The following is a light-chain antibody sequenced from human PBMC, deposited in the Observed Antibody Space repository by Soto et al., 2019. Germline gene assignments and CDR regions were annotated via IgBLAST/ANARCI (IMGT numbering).Light chain of an antibody. CDR2: SDN. CDR1: SSNIGGNT. CDR3: ASWDDSLNGAV. V-gene: IGLV1-44*01. Sequence: QSVLTQPPSTSGSPGQRVTISCSGSSSNIGGNTVNWYQQLPGTAPKLLIYSDNERPSGVPDRFSGSKSGTSASLPISGLQSEDEADYYCASWDDSLNGAVFGGGTQLTVL. J-gene: IGLJ7*01.